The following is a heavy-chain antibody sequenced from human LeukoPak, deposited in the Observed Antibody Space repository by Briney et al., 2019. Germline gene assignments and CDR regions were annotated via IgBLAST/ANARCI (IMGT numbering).Heavy chain of an antibody. CDR2: INHSGST. CDR3: GRAPGYLNWFDP. V-gene: IGHV4-34*01. Sequence: SETLSLTCAVYGGSFSGYYWSWIRQPPGKGLEWIGEINHSGSTNYNPSLKSRVTISVDTSKNQFSLKLSSVTAADTAVYYCGRAPGYLNWFDPWGQGTLVTVSS. D-gene: IGHD5-18*01. J-gene: IGHJ5*02. CDR1: GGSFSGYY.